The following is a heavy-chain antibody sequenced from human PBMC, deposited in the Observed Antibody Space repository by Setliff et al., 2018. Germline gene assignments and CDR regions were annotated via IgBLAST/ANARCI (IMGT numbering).Heavy chain of an antibody. J-gene: IGHJ4*02. CDR3: AKMFGGYSSRWYGVGEDY. CDR2: ILGSGDST. Sequence: GGSQRLSCAASGFRFSNYAMSWVRQAPEKGLEWVSSILGSGDSTYYADFLNGRFSISRNNSKNTLYLQMDIMIAEDTAVYYCAKMFGGYSSRWYGVGEDYWGQGTLVTVSS. V-gene: IGHV3-23*01. D-gene: IGHD6-13*01. CDR1: GFRFSNYA.